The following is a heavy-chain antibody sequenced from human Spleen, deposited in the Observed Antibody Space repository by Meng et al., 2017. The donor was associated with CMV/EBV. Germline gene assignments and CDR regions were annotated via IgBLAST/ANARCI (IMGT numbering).Heavy chain of an antibody. CDR3: ARDKRQWLAPGAFDAFDL. D-gene: IGHD6-19*01. CDR2: ISYDGSNK. CDR1: GFTFSSYA. Sequence: GGSLRLSCAASGFTFSSYAMHWVRQAPGKGLEWVAVISYDGSNKYYADSVKGRFTISRDNSKNTLYLQMNSLRAEDTAVYYCARDKRQWLAPGAFDAFDLWGQGTMVTVSS. J-gene: IGHJ3*01. V-gene: IGHV3-30-3*01.